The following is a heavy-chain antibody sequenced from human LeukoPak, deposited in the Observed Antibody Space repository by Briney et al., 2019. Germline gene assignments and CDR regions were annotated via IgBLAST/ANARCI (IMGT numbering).Heavy chain of an antibody. CDR2: AYYRSKWYN. Sequence: SQTLSLTCAISGDSVSSNSVSWNWIRQSPSRGLEWLGRAYYRSKWYNEYAVSVRSRIIINADTSNNQFSLQLNSVTPEDTDVYYCTDQQNYSWGQGTLVTVA. J-gene: IGHJ4*02. V-gene: IGHV6-1*01. CDR1: GDSVSSNSVS. CDR3: TDQQNYS. D-gene: IGHD1-26*01.